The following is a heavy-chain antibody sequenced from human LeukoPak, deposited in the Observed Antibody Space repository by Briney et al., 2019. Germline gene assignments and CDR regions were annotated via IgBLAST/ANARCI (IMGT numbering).Heavy chain of an antibody. V-gene: IGHV3-21*06. CDR3: AKDKYSPVRSMSEAAYYFDF. CDR2: ISSLSNWI. Sequence: GSLRLSCVASGFSISDYAMNWARQTPGKGLEWVSSISSLSNWIYYADSVKGRFTVSRDNAKNSLYLEMSSLRAEDTAVYYCAKDKYSPVRSMSEAAYYFDFWGPGTLVTVSS. D-gene: IGHD6-13*01. J-gene: IGHJ4*02. CDR1: GFSISDYA.